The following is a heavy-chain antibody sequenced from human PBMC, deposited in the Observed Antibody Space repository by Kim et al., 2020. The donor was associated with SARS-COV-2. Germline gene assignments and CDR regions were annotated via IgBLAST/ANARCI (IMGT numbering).Heavy chain of an antibody. CDR1: GYTFTGHY. D-gene: IGHD3-22*01. J-gene: IGHJ4*02. CDR2: INPNSGGT. V-gene: IGHV1-2*02. CDR3: ARDNYYYYESSAYYSPCCFDS. Sequence: ASVKVSCKASGYTFTGHYIHWVRQAPGQGLEWMGWINPNSGGTNFAQKFQGRVTTTRDTSISTAYMELSRLRSDDTAFYFCARDNYYYYESSAYYSPCCFDSWGQGTLVTVSS.